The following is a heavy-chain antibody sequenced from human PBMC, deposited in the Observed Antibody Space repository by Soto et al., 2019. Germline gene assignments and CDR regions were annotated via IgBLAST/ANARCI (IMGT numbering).Heavy chain of an antibody. D-gene: IGHD6-19*01. CDR1: GGSISSSSYY. V-gene: IGHV4-39*01. J-gene: IGHJ3*02. CDR3: ARHKWQWLVGAFDI. CDR2: IYYSGST. Sequence: QLQLQESGPGLVKPSETLSLTCTVSGGSISSSSYYWGWIRQPPGKGLEWIGSIYYSGSTYYNPSLKSRVTISVDTSKNQFSLKLSSVTAADTAVYYCARHKWQWLVGAFDIWGQGTMVTVSS.